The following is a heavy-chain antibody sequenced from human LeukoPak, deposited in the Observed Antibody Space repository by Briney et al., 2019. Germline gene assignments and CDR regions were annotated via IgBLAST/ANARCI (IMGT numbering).Heavy chain of an antibody. CDR3: AKAGYSGSYHFFDY. CDR2: SWNSCSI. J-gene: IGHJ4*02. D-gene: IGHD1-26*01. Sequence: SWNSCSIGYAHSVKGRFTISRENAKNSLYMQMNSLRAEDMALYYCAKAGYSGSYHFFDYWGQGTLVTVSS. V-gene: IGHV3-9*03.